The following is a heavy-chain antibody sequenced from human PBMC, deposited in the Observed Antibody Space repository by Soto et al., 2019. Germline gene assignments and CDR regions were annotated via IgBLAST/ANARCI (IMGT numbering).Heavy chain of an antibody. V-gene: IGHV4-30-2*01. J-gene: IGHJ4*02. Sequence: PSETLSLTCAVSGGSISSGGYSWSWIRQPPGKGLEWIGYIYHSGSTYYNPSLKSRVTISVDKSKNQFSLKVTSVTAADTAVYYCARAHDYGDYQFDSWGQGTLVTVSS. CDR3: ARAHDYGDYQFDS. D-gene: IGHD4-17*01. CDR1: GGSISSGGYS. CDR2: IYHSGST.